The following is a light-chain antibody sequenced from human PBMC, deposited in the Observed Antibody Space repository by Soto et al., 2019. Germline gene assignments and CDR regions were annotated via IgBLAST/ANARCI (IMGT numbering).Light chain of an antibody. CDR3: SSYTTIKTVV. CDR1: SSDIGGYNY. CDR2: EVN. Sequence: QSALTQPASVSGSPGQSITISCTGTSSDIGGYNYVSWYQQHPGKAPKLMIYEVNNRPSGVSNRFSGSKSGNTASLTISGLQAEDEADYHCSSYTTIKTVVFGGGTKVTVL. J-gene: IGLJ2*01. V-gene: IGLV2-14*01.